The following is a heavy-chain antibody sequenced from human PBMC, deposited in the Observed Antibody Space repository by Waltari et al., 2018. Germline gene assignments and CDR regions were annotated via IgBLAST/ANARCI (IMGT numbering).Heavy chain of an antibody. CDR2: IYHSGST. Sequence: QVQLQESGPGLVKPSETLSLTCTVSGYSISSGYYSGWIRQPPGKGLEWIGSIYHSGSTYYNPSLKSRVTISVDTSKNQFSLKLSSMTAADTAVYYCAKYSGYDFDYWGQGTLVTVSS. J-gene: IGHJ4*02. D-gene: IGHD5-12*01. CDR1: GYSISSGYY. CDR3: AKYSGYDFDY. V-gene: IGHV4-38-2*02.